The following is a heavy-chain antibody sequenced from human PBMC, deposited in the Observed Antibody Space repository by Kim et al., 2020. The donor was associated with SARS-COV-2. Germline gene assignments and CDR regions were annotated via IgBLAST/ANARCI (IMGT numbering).Heavy chain of an antibody. CDR3: MVVIISVNYYYGMEV. D-gene: IGHD3-22*01. Sequence: GGSLRLSCAASGFTFRNAWMSWVRQTPGKGLEWVGHIKSKTDGGTTDYAAPVKGRFTISRDDSKNTLYLQMNSLKTEDTAVYYCMVVIISVNYYYGMEVWGQGTTVTVSS. J-gene: IGHJ6*02. V-gene: IGHV3-15*01. CDR2: IKSKTDGGTT. CDR1: GFTFRNAW.